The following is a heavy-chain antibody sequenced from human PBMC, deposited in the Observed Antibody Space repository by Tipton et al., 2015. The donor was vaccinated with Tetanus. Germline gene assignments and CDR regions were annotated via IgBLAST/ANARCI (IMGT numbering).Heavy chain of an antibody. D-gene: IGHD3-16*01. J-gene: IGHJ3*01. Sequence: VQLVKSGVELKKPGESLKISCQGSGYRFTSYWIAWVRQEPGRGLEWMGIIYSGDSDTRYSPAFHGQVTISADKSINTVYLQWSSLKASDNAIYYCARPLTSVAFGGFAFDVWGQVTLVTVSS. CDR2: IYSGDSDT. V-gene: IGHV5-51*01. CDR3: ARPLTSVAFGGFAFDV. CDR1: GYRFTSYW.